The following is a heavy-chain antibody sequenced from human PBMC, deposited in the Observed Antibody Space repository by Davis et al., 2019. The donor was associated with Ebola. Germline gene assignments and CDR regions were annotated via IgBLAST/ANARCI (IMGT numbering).Heavy chain of an antibody. D-gene: IGHD6-19*01. V-gene: IGHV4-4*02. CDR1: GGSISSSNW. CDR2: IYHSGST. CDR3: ARDHPYSSGLDV. J-gene: IGHJ6*02. Sequence: MPSETLSLTCTVSGGSISSSNWWSWVRQPPGKGLEWIGEIYHSGSTNYNPSLKSRVTISVDKSKNQFSLKLSSVTAADTAVYYCARDHPYSSGLDVWGQGTTVTVSS.